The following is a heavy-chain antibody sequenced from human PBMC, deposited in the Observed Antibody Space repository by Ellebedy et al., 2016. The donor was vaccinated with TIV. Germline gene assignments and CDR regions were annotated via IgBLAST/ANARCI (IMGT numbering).Heavy chain of an antibody. CDR3: AKVHLRTLPDDFDI. J-gene: IGHJ3*02. Sequence: GESLKISCAASGFTFSNYNMNWVRQAPGKGLEWVSYISSSSSTIYYADSVKGRFTISRDNAKNSLYLQMNSLRADDTAAYYCAKVHLRTLPDDFDIWGQGTMVTVSS. CDR2: ISSSSSTI. CDR1: GFTFSNYN. V-gene: IGHV3-48*01. D-gene: IGHD1-26*01.